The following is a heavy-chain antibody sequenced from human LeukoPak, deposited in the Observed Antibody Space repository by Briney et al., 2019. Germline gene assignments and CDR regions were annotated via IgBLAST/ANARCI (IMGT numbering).Heavy chain of an antibody. Sequence: PSETLSLTCTVSGGSISSYYWSWIRQPPGKGLEWIGYIYYSGSTNYNPSLKSRVTISVDTSKNQFSLKLSSVTAADTAVYYCARDIRKYYGSGSYRGNKWYFDLWGRGTLVTVSS. D-gene: IGHD3-10*01. CDR3: ARDIRKYYGSGSYRGNKWYFDL. CDR1: GGSISSYY. J-gene: IGHJ2*01. CDR2: IYYSGST. V-gene: IGHV4-59*01.